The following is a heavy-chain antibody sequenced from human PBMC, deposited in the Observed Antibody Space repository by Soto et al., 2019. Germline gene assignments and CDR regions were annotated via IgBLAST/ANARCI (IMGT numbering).Heavy chain of an antibody. CDR1: CGYISSSSYY. Sequence: PSETQPLPYTVSCGYISSSSYYWGWIRQPPGKGLEWIGEIYHSGSTNYNPSLKSRVTISVDKSKNQFSLKLSSVTAADTAVYYCARYNVAAAGTAYYYYYGMDVWGQGTTVTVSS. CDR3: ARYNVAAAGTAYYYYYGMDV. D-gene: IGHD6-13*01. J-gene: IGHJ6*02. CDR2: IYHSGST. V-gene: IGHV4-39*07.